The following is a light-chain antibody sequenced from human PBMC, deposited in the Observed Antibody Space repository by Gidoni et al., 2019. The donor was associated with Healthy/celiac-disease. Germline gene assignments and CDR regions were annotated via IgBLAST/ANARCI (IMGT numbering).Light chain of an antibody. CDR2: DAS. V-gene: IGKV1-33*01. CDR3: QQYDNLPA. CDR1: QDISNY. Sequence: DIQMTQSPSSLSASVGYRVTITCQASQDISNYLNWYQQKPGKAPKLLIYDASNLETGVPSRFSGSGSGTDFTFTISSLQPEDIATYYCQQYDNLPAFXPXTKVDIK. J-gene: IGKJ3*01.